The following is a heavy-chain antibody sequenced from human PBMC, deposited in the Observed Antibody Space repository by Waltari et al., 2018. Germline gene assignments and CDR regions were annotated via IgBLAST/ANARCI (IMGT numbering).Heavy chain of an antibody. V-gene: IGHV3-11*01. Sequence: QVQLVESGGGLVKPGGSLRLSCAASGFTFSDYYMIWIRQAPGKGLEWLSFISGSGNTIHYADSVKGRFTISRDNAKNSLFLQIDSLRAEDTAVYYCAREGSYGYFHHWGQGTLVTVSS. CDR2: ISGSGNTI. CDR3: AREGSYGYFHH. D-gene: IGHD5-18*01. J-gene: IGHJ1*01. CDR1: GFTFSDYY.